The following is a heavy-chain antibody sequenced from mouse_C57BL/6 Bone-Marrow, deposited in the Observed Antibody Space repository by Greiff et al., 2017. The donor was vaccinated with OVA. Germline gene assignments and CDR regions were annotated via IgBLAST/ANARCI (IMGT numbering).Heavy chain of an antibody. D-gene: IGHD1-1*01. V-gene: IGHV1-80*01. CDR3: ARRGDYYGSRGYAMDY. CDR2: IYPGDGDT. J-gene: IGHJ4*01. CDR1: GYAFSSYW. Sequence: QVQLKESGAELVKPGASVKISCKASGYAFSSYWMNWVKQRPGKGLEWIGQIYPGDGDTNYNGKFKGKATLTADKSSSTAYMQLSSLTSEDSAVYFCARRGDYYGSRGYAMDYWGQGTSVTVSS.